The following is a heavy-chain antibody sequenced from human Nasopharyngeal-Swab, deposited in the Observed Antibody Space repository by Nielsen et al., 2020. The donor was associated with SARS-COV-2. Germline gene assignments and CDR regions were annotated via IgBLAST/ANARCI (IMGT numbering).Heavy chain of an antibody. CDR2: ISAYNGNT. CDR1: GYTFTSYG. V-gene: IGHV1-18*01. D-gene: IGHD3-3*01. CDR3: ARASHRVGSYYDFWSGYYRDYYYYGMDV. Sequence: ASVKVSCKASGYTFTSYGISWVRQAPGQGLEWMGWISAYNGNTNYAQKLQGRVTMTTDTSTSTAYMELRSLRSDDTAVYYCARASHRVGSYYDFWSGYYRDYYYYGMDVWGQGTTGTVSS. J-gene: IGHJ6*02.